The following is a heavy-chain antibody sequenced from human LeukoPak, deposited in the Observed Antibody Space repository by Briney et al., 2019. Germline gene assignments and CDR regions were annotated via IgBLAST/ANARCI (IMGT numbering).Heavy chain of an antibody. CDR1: GFTFSSYS. V-gene: IGHV3-48*02. CDR3: ARDEKNAQSGYDSPYPFWFY. CDR2: ISSSSSTI. D-gene: IGHD5-12*01. J-gene: IGHJ4*02. Sequence: PGGSLRLSCAASGFTFSSYSMNWVRQAPGKGLEWVSYISSSSSTIYYADSVKGRFTISRDNAKNSLYLQMNSLRDEDTAVYYCARDEKNAQSGYDSPYPFWFYWGQGTLVTVSS.